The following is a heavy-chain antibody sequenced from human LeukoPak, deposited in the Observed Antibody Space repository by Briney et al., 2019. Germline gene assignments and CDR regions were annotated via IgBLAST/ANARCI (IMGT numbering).Heavy chain of an antibody. V-gene: IGHV3-23*01. Sequence: GGSLRLSCAASGFTFSSDAMSWVRQAPGKGLEWVSAISGSGGSTYYADSVKGRFTISRDNSKNTLYLQMNSLRAEDTAVYYCASLAGWLQFFDYWGQGTLVTVSS. D-gene: IGHD5-24*01. CDR1: GFTFSSDA. CDR3: ASLAGWLQFFDY. CDR2: ISGSGGST. J-gene: IGHJ4*02.